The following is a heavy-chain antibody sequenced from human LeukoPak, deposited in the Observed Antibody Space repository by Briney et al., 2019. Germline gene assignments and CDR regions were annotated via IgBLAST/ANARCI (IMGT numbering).Heavy chain of an antibody. D-gene: IGHD6-6*01. Sequence: GGSLRLSCAASGFTFSSYAMSWVRQVPGKGLEWVSAISGSGDNTYYADSVKGRFTISRDNSKNMLYLQMNSLRAEDTAVYYCAKWKYSNSGIDDYWGQGTLVTVSS. CDR2: ISGSGDNT. CDR3: AKWKYSNSGIDDY. V-gene: IGHV3-23*01. J-gene: IGHJ4*02. CDR1: GFTFSSYA.